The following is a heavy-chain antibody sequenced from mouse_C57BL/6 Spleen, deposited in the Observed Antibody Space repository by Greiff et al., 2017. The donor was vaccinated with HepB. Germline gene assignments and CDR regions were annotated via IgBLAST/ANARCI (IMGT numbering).Heavy chain of an antibody. CDR2: INPNNGGT. D-gene: IGHD2-1*01. Sequence: EVKLMESGPELVKPGASVKIPCKASGYTFTDYNMDWVKQSHGKSLEWIGDINPNNGGTIYNQKFKGKATLTVDKSSSTAYMELRSLTSEDTAVYYCARTGFYYGNYYAMDYWGQGTSVTVSS. CDR3: ARTGFYYGNYYAMDY. J-gene: IGHJ4*01. V-gene: IGHV1-18*01. CDR1: GYTFTDYN.